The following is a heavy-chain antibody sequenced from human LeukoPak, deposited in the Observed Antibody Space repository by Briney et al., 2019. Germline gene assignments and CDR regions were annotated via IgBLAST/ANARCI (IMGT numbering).Heavy chain of an antibody. CDR3: ATIFGVVIGGIRFDP. CDR1: GFTFSSCA. J-gene: IGHJ5*02. CDR2: ISGSGGST. Sequence: PGGSLRLSCAASGFTFSSCAMSWVRQAPGKGLEWVSAISGSGGSTYYADSVKGRFTISRDNSKNTLYLQMNSLRAEDTAVYYCATIFGVVIGGIRFDPWGQGTLVTVSS. D-gene: IGHD3-3*01. V-gene: IGHV3-23*01.